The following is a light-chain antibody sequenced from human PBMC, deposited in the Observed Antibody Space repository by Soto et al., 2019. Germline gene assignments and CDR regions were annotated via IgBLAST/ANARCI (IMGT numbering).Light chain of an antibody. Sequence: EIVLTQSPGTLSLSPGGRATLSCRASQSVSRNYVAWYKQKPGQAPRLLIYGASSRATGIPDRFSGSGSGTDFTLTISRLEPEDFAVYYCQQYGGSPTFGQGTKVDIK. J-gene: IGKJ1*01. CDR3: QQYGGSPT. CDR1: QSVSRNY. CDR2: GAS. V-gene: IGKV3-20*01.